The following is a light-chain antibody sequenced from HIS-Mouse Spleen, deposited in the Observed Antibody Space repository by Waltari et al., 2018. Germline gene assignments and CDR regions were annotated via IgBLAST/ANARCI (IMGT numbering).Light chain of an antibody. Sequence: QAVVTQEPSLTVSPGGTVTLTCGSSTGAVTSGHYPYWFQQKPGQAPRTQIYDTSNKHSWTPAPFSGYLLGGKAALTLSGAQPEDEAEYYCLLSYSGARVFGGGTKLTVL. CDR2: DTS. V-gene: IGLV7-46*01. CDR3: LLSYSGARV. J-gene: IGLJ2*01. CDR1: TGAVTSGHY.